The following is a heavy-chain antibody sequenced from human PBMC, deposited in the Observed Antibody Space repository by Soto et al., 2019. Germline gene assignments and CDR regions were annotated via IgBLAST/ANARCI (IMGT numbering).Heavy chain of an antibody. J-gene: IGHJ4*02. CDR1: GASISSYY. V-gene: IGHV4-59*01. D-gene: IGHD1-26*01. CDR2: IYHSGFT. CDR3: ASRPRGGSPFDN. Sequence: SETLSLTCTVSGASISSYYWSWIRQPPGQGLEWIGYIYHSGFTTYNPSLESRVTISVDTSENQFSLKLSSVTAADTAVYYCASRPRGGSPFDNWGQGTLVTVSS.